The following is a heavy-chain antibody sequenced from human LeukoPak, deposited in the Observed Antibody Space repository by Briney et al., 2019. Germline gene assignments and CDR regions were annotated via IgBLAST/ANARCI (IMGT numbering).Heavy chain of an antibody. V-gene: IGHV5-51*01. J-gene: IGHJ4*02. D-gene: IGHD5-12*01. CDR1: GPNFTTFW. CDR3: ARYSSGSANYYFHE. Sequence: GESLEISCKVSGPNFTTFWIGWGRQVPGKGLEGMGIIYPGESDVRYSPSFEGQVTISVDRSLTTAYLQWSSLKASDTAMYYCARYSSGSANYYFHEWGQGTLVTVSS. CDR2: IYPGESDV.